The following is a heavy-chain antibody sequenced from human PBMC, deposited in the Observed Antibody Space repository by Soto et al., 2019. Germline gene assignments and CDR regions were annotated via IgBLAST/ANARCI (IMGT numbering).Heavy chain of an antibody. V-gene: IGHV3-23*01. CDR3: ARESEDLTSNFDY. CDR2: LSGSGTST. CDR1: GFSFVNYA. Sequence: PGGSLRLSCAASGFSFVNYAMNWVRQAPGKGLEWVSGLSGSGTSTYYADSVKGRFTISRDNAKNSLYLEMNSLRAEDTAVYYCARESEDLTSNFDYWGQGTLVTVSS. J-gene: IGHJ4*02.